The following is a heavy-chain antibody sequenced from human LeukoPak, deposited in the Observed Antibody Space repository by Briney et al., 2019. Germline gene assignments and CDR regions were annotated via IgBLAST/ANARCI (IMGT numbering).Heavy chain of an antibody. CDR3: ARDYKYAFDN. CDR1: RFTFSNYW. D-gene: IGHD5-24*01. V-gene: IGHV3-7*01. J-gene: IGHJ4*02. CDR2: INQDGSEK. Sequence: GGSLRLSCAASRFTFSNYWMNWFRQAPGKGLEWVANINQDGSEKNYVDSVKGRFTISADKAKNSLYLQMNSLRVEDSAVYYCARDYKYAFDNWGQGTLVTVSS.